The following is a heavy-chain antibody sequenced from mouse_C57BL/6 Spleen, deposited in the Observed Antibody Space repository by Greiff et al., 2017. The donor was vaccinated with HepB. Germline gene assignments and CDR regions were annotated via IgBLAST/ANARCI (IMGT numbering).Heavy chain of an antibody. CDR2: ISSGSSTI. V-gene: IGHV5-17*01. Sequence: DVKLVESGGGLVKPGGSLKLSCAASGFTFSDYGMHWVRQAPEKGLEWVAYISSGSSTIYYADTVKGRFTISRDNAKNTLFLQMTSLRSEDTAMYYCARHYYGSSDAMDYWGQGTSVTVSS. D-gene: IGHD1-1*01. J-gene: IGHJ4*01. CDR3: ARHYYGSSDAMDY. CDR1: GFTFSDYG.